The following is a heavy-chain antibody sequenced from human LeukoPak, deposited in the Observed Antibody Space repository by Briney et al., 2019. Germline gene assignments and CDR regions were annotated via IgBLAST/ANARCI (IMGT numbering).Heavy chain of an antibody. J-gene: IGHJ4*02. CDR2: IYPGDSDT. CDR1: GYSFTSYW. Sequence: GESLKISCKGSGYSFTSYWIGWVRQMPGKGLEWMGIIYPGDSDTRYSPSFQGQVTISADKSISTAYLQWSSLKASDTAMYHCARAYCSGGSCYLMPFDYWGQGTLVTVSS. CDR3: ARAYCSGGSCYLMPFDY. V-gene: IGHV5-51*01. D-gene: IGHD2-15*01.